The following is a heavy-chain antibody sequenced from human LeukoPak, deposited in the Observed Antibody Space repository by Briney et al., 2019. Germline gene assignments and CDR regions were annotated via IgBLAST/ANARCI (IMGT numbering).Heavy chain of an antibody. CDR3: ARDPLLFSSSWPKQHNAEYFQH. V-gene: IGHV3-30*03. CDR1: GFTFSSYG. Sequence: TGGSLRLSCAASGFTFSSYGMHWVRQAPGKGLEWVAVISYDGSNKYYADSVKGRFTTSRDNAKNTLYLQMNSLRAEDTAVYYCARDPLLFSSSWPKQHNAEYFQHWGQGTLVTVSS. J-gene: IGHJ1*01. D-gene: IGHD6-13*01. CDR2: ISYDGSNK.